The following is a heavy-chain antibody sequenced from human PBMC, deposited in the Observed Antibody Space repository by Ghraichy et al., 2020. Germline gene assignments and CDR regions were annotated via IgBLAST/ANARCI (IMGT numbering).Heavy chain of an antibody. CDR3: SRDAGGDYGVYSPEP. D-gene: IGHD4-17*01. J-gene: IGHJ5*02. V-gene: IGHV3-49*03. Sequence: GGSLRLSCAASGFNFDDYAMSWFRQAPGKGLEWVGFIRGRAYGGTTEYAASVKGRFTVSRDDSENIAYLQMNSLRTEDTAMYYCSRDAGGDYGVYSPEPWGQGTLVTVSS. CDR1: GFNFDDYA. CDR2: IRGRAYGGTT.